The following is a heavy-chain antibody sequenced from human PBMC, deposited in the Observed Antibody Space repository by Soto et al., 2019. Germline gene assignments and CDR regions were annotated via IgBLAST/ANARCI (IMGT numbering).Heavy chain of an antibody. D-gene: IGHD2-21*02. J-gene: IGHJ4*02. Sequence: PGGSLRLSCAASGFNFRSTAMSWVRQPPGKGLEWVSAISGAGDSPFYADSVKGRFTISRDNSKNMLYLYINSLRAEDTAMYYCAKGGDYDLDFDSWGQGTPVTVS. CDR3: AKGGDYDLDFDS. V-gene: IGHV3-23*01. CDR2: ISGAGDSP. CDR1: GFNFRSTA.